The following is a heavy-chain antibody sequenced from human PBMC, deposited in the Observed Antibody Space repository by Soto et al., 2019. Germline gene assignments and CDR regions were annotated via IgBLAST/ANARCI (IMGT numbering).Heavy chain of an antibody. CDR1: GFSFSDHY. CDR3: ARLARARILTTDNYYYYYMDV. V-gene: IGHV3-72*01. Sequence: GGSLRLSCAASGFSFSDHYMDWVRQAPGKGLEWVGRIRNRDNSYTTEYAASVKGRFTISRDDSKNSLYLQLNSLKTEDTAVYYCARLARARILTTDNYYYYYMDVWGTGTTVTVSS. CDR2: IRNRDNSYTT. J-gene: IGHJ6*03. D-gene: IGHD2-21*01.